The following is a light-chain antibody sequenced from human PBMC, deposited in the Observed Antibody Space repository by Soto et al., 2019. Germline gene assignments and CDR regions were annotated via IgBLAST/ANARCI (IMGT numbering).Light chain of an antibody. CDR2: AAS. J-gene: IGKJ1*01. CDR1: QSISSY. CDR3: QQSYNTPRT. V-gene: IGKV1-39*01. Sequence: DIQMTQSPSSLSASVGDRVTITCRASQSISSYLNWYQQKPGKAPKLLIYAASSLQSGVPSRFSGSGSGTDFTLTINILQPEDFATYYCQQSYNTPRTFGQGTKVEIE.